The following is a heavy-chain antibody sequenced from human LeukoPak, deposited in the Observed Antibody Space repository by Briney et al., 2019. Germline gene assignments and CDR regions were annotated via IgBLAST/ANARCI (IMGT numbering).Heavy chain of an antibody. Sequence: GVSLRRSCAASGFTFDDYSMHWVRQAPGKGLEWVSLISRDGRSTYYTDSVKGRFTISRYNSKNSLYLQMNSLRIEDTALYYCAKEDPATVWCTFASWGQGTTVTVSS. CDR2: ISRDGRST. D-gene: IGHD2-8*01. CDR3: AKEDPATVWCTFAS. J-gene: IGHJ4*02. V-gene: IGHV3-43*01. CDR1: GFTFDDYS.